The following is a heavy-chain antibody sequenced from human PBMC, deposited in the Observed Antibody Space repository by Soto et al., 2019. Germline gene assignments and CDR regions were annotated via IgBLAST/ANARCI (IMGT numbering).Heavy chain of an antibody. CDR2: ISSGRPTM. J-gene: IGHJ4*02. Sequence: EVQLVESGGGLVQPGGSLRLSCVASGFTFSSYGMNWVRQAPGKGLAWVSYISSGRPTMQYADPVKGRFTISRDNAKHPLYLEMSSLRAEETAVYYWARGGAARPDYWGQGTLVTVSS. V-gene: IGHV3-48*01. D-gene: IGHD6-6*01. CDR1: GFTFSSYG. CDR3: ARGGAARPDY.